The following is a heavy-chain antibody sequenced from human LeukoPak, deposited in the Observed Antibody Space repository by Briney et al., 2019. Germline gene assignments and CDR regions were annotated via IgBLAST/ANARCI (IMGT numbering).Heavy chain of an antibody. CDR3: ARTMGQGLLLRAFDY. Sequence: GGSLRLSCAASEFTFVRYAMNWVRQAPGKGLEWVALIWYDGTNKYYADSVKGRFTISRDNSKNTLYLQMNSLRAEDTAVYYCARTMGQGLLLRAFDYWGQGTLVTVSS. J-gene: IGHJ4*02. D-gene: IGHD3-16*01. CDR1: EFTFVRYA. V-gene: IGHV3-33*08. CDR2: IWYDGTNK.